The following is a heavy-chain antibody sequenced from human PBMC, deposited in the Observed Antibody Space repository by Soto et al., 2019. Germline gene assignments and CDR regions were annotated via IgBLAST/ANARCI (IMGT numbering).Heavy chain of an antibody. Sequence: SVKVSCKASGFTFTSSAVQWVRQARGQRLEWIGWIVVGSGNTNYAQKFQERVTITRDMSTSAAYMELSSLRSEDTAVYYCAAIPVLRFLEWPYGMDVWGQGTTVTVS. V-gene: IGHV1-58*01. CDR2: IVVGSGNT. J-gene: IGHJ6*02. CDR3: AAIPVLRFLEWPYGMDV. D-gene: IGHD3-3*01. CDR1: GFTFTSSA.